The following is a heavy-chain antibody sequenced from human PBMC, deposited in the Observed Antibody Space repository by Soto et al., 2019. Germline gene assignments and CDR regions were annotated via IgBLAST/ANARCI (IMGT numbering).Heavy chain of an antibody. CDR3: AADSRGPMATHFDY. Sequence: GGSLRLSCAASGFSFTKAWMNWVRQAPGKGLEWVGRIKSKTDAGTTYYAAPVNGRFTVSRDDSKNTLYLQMNSLKIEDTAVYYCAADSRGPMATHFDYWGQGALVTVSS. CDR2: IKSKTDAGTT. D-gene: IGHD5-18*01. V-gene: IGHV3-15*06. J-gene: IGHJ4*02. CDR1: GFSFTKAW.